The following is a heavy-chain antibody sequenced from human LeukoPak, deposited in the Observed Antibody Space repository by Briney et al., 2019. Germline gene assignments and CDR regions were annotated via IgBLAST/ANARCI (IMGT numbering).Heavy chain of an antibody. CDR1: GYSFPSYW. CDR2: IYPGNSDT. D-gene: IGHD5-18*01. J-gene: IGHJ4*02. V-gene: IGHV5-51*01. CDR3: ARLGQLWLKPFDY. Sequence: GESLKISCKGSGYSFPSYWIGWVRQMPGKGLEWMGIIYPGNSDTRYSPSFQGQVTISADKSISTAYLQWSSLKASDTAMYYCARLGQLWLKPFDYWGQGALVTVSS.